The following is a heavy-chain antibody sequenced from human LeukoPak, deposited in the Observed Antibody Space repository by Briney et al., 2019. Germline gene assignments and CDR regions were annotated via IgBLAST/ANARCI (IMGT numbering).Heavy chain of an antibody. D-gene: IGHD2-2*01. V-gene: IGHV3-73*01. Sequence: GGSLRLSCAASGFTFSGSAMHWVRQASGKGLEWVGRIRSKASSYATAYAASVKGRFTISRDDSKNTAYLQMNSLKTEDTAVYYCTRLQTEYCSSTSCLTDFDYWGQGTLVTVSS. J-gene: IGHJ4*02. CDR3: TRLQTEYCSSTSCLTDFDY. CDR1: GFTFSGSA. CDR2: IRSKASSYAT.